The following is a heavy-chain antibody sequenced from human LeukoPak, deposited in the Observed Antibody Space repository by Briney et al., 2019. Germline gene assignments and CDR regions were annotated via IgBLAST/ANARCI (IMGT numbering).Heavy chain of an antibody. Sequence: SVKVSCEASGGTFSSYAISWVRQAPGQGLEWMGRIIPIFGIANYAQKFQGRVTITADKSTSTAYMELSSLRSEDTAVYYCARAHTVTIYSGFDPWGQGTLVTVSS. CDR2: IIPIFGIA. CDR1: GGTFSSYA. D-gene: IGHD4-17*01. J-gene: IGHJ5*02. V-gene: IGHV1-69*04. CDR3: ARAHTVTIYSGFDP.